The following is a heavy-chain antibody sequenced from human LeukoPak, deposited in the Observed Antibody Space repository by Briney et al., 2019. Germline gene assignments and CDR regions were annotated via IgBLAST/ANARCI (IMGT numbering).Heavy chain of an antibody. CDR1: GFTFSSYL. CDR3: AREDTGGFDY. V-gene: IGHV3-30*02. D-gene: IGHD3-16*01. J-gene: IGHJ4*02. Sequence: GGSLRLSCAASGFTFSSYLMSWVRQAPGKGLEWVAFVRYDATDKYYADSVKGRFTISRDNSRNTVYLEMNSLRGEDTAVYYCAREDTGGFDYWGQGTLVTVSS. CDR2: VRYDATDK.